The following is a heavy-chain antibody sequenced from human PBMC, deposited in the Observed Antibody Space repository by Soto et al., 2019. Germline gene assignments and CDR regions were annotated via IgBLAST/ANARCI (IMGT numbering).Heavy chain of an antibody. CDR1: CYTFSNYG. J-gene: IGHJ5*02. V-gene: IGHV1-18*01. CDR3: ARVVPGAEAWFGP. CDR2: ISLYSDGT. Sequence: ASVEPSCKXSCYTFSNYGSTWLRQAPGQPLEWLGWISLYSDGTNYAQKFQGRVSMTTDTSTTTAYMELRSLRSDDTAVYYCARVVPGAEAWFGPWGQGTLVTVSS. D-gene: IGHD2-2*01.